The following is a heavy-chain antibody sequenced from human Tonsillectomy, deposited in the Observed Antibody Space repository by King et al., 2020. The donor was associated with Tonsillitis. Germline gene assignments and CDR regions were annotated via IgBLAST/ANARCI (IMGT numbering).Heavy chain of an antibody. V-gene: IGHV5-51*01. Sequence: VQLVESGAEVKKPGESLKISCKGSGYSFTSYWIGWVRQMPGKGLEWMGIIYPGDSDTRYSPSFQGQVTISADKSISTAYLQWSSLKASDTAMYYCARRVYHITMVRGVGNAAFDIWGQGTMVTVSS. CDR1: GYSFTSYW. J-gene: IGHJ3*02. D-gene: IGHD3-10*01. CDR3: ARRVYHITMVRGVGNAAFDI. CDR2: IYPGDSDT.